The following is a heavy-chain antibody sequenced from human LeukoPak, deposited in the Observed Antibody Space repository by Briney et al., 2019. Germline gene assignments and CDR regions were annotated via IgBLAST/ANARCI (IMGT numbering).Heavy chain of an antibody. CDR1: GFTFDDYA. D-gene: IGHD4-11*01. Sequence: GGSLRLSCAASGFTFDDYAMHWVRQAPGKGLEWVSGISWNSGNIGYADSVKGRFTISRDNAKNSLYLQMNSLRAEDTALYYCAKDWSPTTVGWFDPWGQGTLVTVSS. CDR3: AKDWSPTTVGWFDP. V-gene: IGHV3-9*01. J-gene: IGHJ5*02. CDR2: ISWNSGNI.